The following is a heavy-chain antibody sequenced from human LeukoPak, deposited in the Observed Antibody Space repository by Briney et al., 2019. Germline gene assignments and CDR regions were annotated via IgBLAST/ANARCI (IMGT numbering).Heavy chain of an antibody. Sequence: ASVKVSFKASGYTFSYYGISWVRQAPGQGLEWMGWISAYNGNTNYAQKLQGRVTMTTDTSTSTAYMELRSLRSDDTAVYYCARVKSPLNCSSTSCYSGLYYYYGMDVWGQGTTVTVSS. D-gene: IGHD2-2*01. CDR3: ARVKSPLNCSSTSCYSGLYYYYGMDV. J-gene: IGHJ6*02. CDR1: GYTFSYYG. CDR2: ISAYNGNT. V-gene: IGHV1-18*01.